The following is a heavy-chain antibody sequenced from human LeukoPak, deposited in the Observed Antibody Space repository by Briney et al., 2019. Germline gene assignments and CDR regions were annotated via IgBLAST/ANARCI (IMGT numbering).Heavy chain of an antibody. CDR1: GYSFTSYW. D-gene: IGHD3-3*01. V-gene: IGHV5-51*01. Sequence: GESLKISCKGSGYSFTSYWIGWVRQMPGKVLEWMGIIYPGDSDTRYSPSFQGQVTISADKSISTAYLQWSSLKASDIAMYYCARSPSYDFWSGYLHFDYWGQGTLVTVSS. CDR3: ARSPSYDFWSGYLHFDY. J-gene: IGHJ4*02. CDR2: IYPGDSDT.